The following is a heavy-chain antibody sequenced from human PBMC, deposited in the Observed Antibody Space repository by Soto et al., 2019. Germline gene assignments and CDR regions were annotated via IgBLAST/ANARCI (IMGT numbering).Heavy chain of an antibody. CDR2: IGGGGFST. Sequence: PGGSLRLSCAASGFSFSGYGLSWVRQAPGKGLEWVSGIGGGGFSTYYADSVKGRFTISRDNSKTTLYLQMNSLRAEDTAVYYFAKDRIAVIAALPFDSWGLGTLVTVSS. V-gene: IGHV3-23*01. D-gene: IGHD2-15*01. J-gene: IGHJ4*02. CDR1: GFSFSGYG. CDR3: AKDRIAVIAALPFDS.